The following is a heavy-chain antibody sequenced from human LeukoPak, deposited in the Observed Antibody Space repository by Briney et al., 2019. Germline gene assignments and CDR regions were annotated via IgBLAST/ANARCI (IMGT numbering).Heavy chain of an antibody. D-gene: IGHD1-14*01. CDR3: ARDGGPITLHYALDT. CDR2: ISGSGSDI. V-gene: IGHV3-48*03. CDR1: GFIFSSYE. Sequence: GGSLRLSCAASGFIFSSYEMNWVRQAPGKGLEWVSYISGSGSDICYGDSVKGLFTISRDNVKNSLYLQMNALRAEDTAVYYCARDGGPITLHYALDTWGQGTVVTVSS. J-gene: IGHJ3*02.